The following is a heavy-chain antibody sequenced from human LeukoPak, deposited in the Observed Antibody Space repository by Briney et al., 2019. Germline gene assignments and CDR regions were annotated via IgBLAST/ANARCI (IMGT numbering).Heavy chain of an antibody. CDR2: IIPILGIA. CDR1: GCTFRSYG. J-gene: IGHJ4*02. Sequence: SVKVSFKASGCTFRSYGFRWVRQAPAQGLEWMGRIIPILGIANYAQKFQGRVTITAHKSTSTAYMELSSLRSEDTAVYYCARDGVVPAAGFSYWGQGTPVTVSS. D-gene: IGHD2-2*01. CDR3: ARDGVVPAAGFSY. V-gene: IGHV1-69*04.